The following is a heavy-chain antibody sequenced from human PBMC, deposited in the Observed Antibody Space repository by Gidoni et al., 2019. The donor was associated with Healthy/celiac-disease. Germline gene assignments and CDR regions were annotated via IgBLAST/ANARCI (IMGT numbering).Heavy chain of an antibody. CDR1: GFPFSSYG. J-gene: IGHJ6*02. V-gene: IGHV3-33*01. CDR2: IWYDGSNK. D-gene: IGHD5-18*01. Sequence: QVQLVESGGGVVQPGRSLRLSCAASGFPFSSYGLHWVRQAPGKGLEWVALIWYDGSNKYYADSVKGRFTISRDNSKNTLYLQMNSLRAEDTAVYYCARDFQVGGIQLWFTSYYYYGMDVWGQGTTVTVSS. CDR3: ARDFQVGGIQLWFTSYYYYGMDV.